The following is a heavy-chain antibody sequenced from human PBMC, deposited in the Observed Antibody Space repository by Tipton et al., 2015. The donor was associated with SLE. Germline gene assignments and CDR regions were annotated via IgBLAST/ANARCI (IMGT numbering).Heavy chain of an antibody. Sequence: TLSLTCAVSGGSISSGGYSWSWIRQPPGKGLEWIGYIYHNGNTYYNPSLKSRVTISVDRSKNQFSLKLSSVTAADTAVHFCARGPRGPALETFDLWGRGTLVTVSS. J-gene: IGHJ2*01. V-gene: IGHV4-30-2*01. CDR2: IYHNGNT. CDR3: ARGPRGPALETFDL. D-gene: IGHD3-10*01. CDR1: GGSISSGGYS.